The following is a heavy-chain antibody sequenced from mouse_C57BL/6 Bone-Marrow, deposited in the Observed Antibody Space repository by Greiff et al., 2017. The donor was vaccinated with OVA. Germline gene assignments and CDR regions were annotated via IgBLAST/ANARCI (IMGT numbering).Heavy chain of an antibody. CDR2: IYPRSGNT. Sequence: QVQLQQSGAELARPGASVKLSCKASGYTFTSYGISWVKQRPGPGLEWIGEIYPRSGNTYYNETFKGKATLTADKASSTAYMELRSLTSEDSAFYFCARRYYGSSPWFAYWGQGALVTVSA. V-gene: IGHV1-81*01. J-gene: IGHJ3*01. CDR3: ARRYYGSSPWFAY. D-gene: IGHD1-1*01. CDR1: GYTFTSYG.